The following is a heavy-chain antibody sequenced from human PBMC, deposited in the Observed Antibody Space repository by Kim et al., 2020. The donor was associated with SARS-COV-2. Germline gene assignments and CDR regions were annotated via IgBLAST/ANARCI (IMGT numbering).Heavy chain of an antibody. CDR2: IYYSGST. Sequence: SETLSLTCTVSGGSISSYYWSWIRQPPGKGLEWIGYIYYSGSTNYNPSLKSRVTISVDTSKNQFSLKLSSVTAADTAVYYCARDREGLRRTKYDIWGQGTMVTVSS. D-gene: IGHD4-17*01. CDR3: ARDREGLRRTKYDI. CDR1: GGSISSYY. J-gene: IGHJ3*02. V-gene: IGHV4-59*01.